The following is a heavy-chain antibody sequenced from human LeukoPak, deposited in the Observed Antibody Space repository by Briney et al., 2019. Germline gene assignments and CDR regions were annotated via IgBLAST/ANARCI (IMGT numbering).Heavy chain of an antibody. Sequence: ETLSLTCTVSGGSISSSSYYWGWVRQAPGKGLEWVSAISGSGGSTYYADSVKGRFTISRDNSNNTLYLQMNSLRAEDTAVYYCAKPQLRYFDWAPDAFDIWGQGTMVTVSS. CDR3: AKPQLRYFDWAPDAFDI. V-gene: IGHV3-23*01. CDR1: GGSISSSSYY. D-gene: IGHD3-9*01. CDR2: ISGSGGST. J-gene: IGHJ3*02.